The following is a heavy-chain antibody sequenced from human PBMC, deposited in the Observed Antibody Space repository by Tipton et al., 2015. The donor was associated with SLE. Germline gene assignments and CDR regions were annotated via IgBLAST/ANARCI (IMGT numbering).Heavy chain of an antibody. D-gene: IGHD3-3*01. CDR3: ARGDFWSGYYVFDY. CDR1: GFTFSSYW. Sequence: SLRLSCAASGFTFSSYWMSWVRQAPGKGLEWVANIKQDGSEKYYVDSVKGRFTISRDNAKNSLYLQMNSLRAEDTAVYYCARGDFWSGYYVFDYWGQGTLVTVSS. J-gene: IGHJ4*02. V-gene: IGHV3-7*01. CDR2: IKQDGSEK.